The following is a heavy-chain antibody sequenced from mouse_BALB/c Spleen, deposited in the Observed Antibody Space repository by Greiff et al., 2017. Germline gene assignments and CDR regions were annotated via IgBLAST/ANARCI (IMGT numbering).Heavy chain of an antibody. J-gene: IGHJ3*01. CDR3: ARSSPLGKPWFAY. D-gene: IGHD3-1*01. CDR2: ISYSGST. Sequence: EVQLVESGPSLVKPSQTLSLTCSVTGDSITSGYWNWIRKFPGNKLEYMGYISYSGSTYYNPSLKSRISITRDTSKNQYYLQLNSVTTEDTATYYCARSSPLGKPWFAYWGQGTLVTVSA. V-gene: IGHV3-8*02. CDR1: GDSITSGY.